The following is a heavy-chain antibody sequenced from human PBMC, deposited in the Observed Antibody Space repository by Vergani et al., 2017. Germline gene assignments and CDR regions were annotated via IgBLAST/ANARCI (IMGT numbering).Heavy chain of an antibody. CDR1: GGSISSYY. D-gene: IGHD2-2*01. V-gene: IGHV4-59*01. J-gene: IGHJ6*03. CDR2: IYYSGST. Sequence: QVQLQESGPGLVKPSETLSLTCTVSGGSISSYYWSWIRQPPGKGLEWIGYIYYSGSTNYNPSLKSRVTISLDTSKNQFSLKLSSVTAADTAVYYCARVRLVPAAIYYMDVWGKGTTVTVSS. CDR3: ARVRLVPAAIYYMDV.